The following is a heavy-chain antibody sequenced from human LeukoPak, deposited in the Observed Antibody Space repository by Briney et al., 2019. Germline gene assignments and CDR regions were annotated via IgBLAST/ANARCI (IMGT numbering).Heavy chain of an antibody. CDR3: ARDLGSSTVTTAFDY. CDR1: GFIFNDYY. V-gene: IGHV3-11*01. J-gene: IGHJ4*02. D-gene: IGHD4-17*01. Sequence: GGSLRLSCAASGFIFNDYYMSWIRQAPGKGLEWLSYISRTGNTIYYRDSVKGRFTISRDNANNLLHLQMDNLRAEDTAVYYCARDLGSSTVTTAFDYWGQGTLVSVSS. CDR2: ISRTGNTI.